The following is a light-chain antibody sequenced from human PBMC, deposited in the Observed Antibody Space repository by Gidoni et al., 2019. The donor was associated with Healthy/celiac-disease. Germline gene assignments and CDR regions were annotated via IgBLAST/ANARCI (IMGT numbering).Light chain of an antibody. V-gene: IGKV1-39*01. J-gene: IGKJ2*01. Sequence: IQTTQSPSSLSASVGDRVTINCRASQSISIYLNWYQQKPGKAPKLLIYAASSLQSGVPSRFSGSGSGTDFTLTISSLQPEDFATYYCRQSYSTPYTFGQGTKLEIK. CDR1: QSISIY. CDR3: RQSYSTPYT. CDR2: AAS.